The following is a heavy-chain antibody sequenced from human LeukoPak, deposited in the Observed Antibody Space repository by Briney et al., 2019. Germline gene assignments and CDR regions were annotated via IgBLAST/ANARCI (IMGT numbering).Heavy chain of an antibody. J-gene: IGHJ5*02. Sequence: SETLSLTCTVSGGSISSYYWSWIRQPPGKGLEWIGYIYTSGSTNYNPSLKSRVTISVDTSKNQFSLKLSSVTAADTAVYYYARQQYSSSWDWFDPWGQGTLVTVSS. CDR3: ARQQYSSSWDWFDP. V-gene: IGHV4-4*09. CDR2: IYTSGST. CDR1: GGSISSYY. D-gene: IGHD6-13*01.